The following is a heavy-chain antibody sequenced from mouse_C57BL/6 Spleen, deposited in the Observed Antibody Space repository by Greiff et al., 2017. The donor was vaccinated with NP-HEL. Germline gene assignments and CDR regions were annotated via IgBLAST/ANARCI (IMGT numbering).Heavy chain of an antibody. J-gene: IGHJ3*01. D-gene: IGHD2-12*01. V-gene: IGHV5-17*01. CDR1: GFTFGDYG. CDR2: ISSGSSTI. Sequence: EVKVVESGGGLVKPGGSLKLSCAASGFTFGDYGMHWVRQAPEKGLEWVAYISSGSSTIYYADTVKGRFTISRDNAKNTLFLQMTSLRSEDTAMYYCARGRGYSPWFAYWGQGTLVTVSA. CDR3: ARGRGYSPWFAY.